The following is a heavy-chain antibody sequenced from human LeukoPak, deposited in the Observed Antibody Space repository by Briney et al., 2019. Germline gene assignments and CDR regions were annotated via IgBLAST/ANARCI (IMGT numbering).Heavy chain of an antibody. V-gene: IGHV4-4*02. CDR1: GGSISSSNW. D-gene: IGHD2-15*01. Sequence: PSETLSLTCAVSGGSISSSNWWSWVRQPPGKGLEWIGEIYHSGSTNYNPSLKSRVTISVDKSKNQFSLKLSSVTAADTAVYYCASSGVVAARHFDYWGQGTLVTASS. CDR2: IYHSGST. CDR3: ASSGVVAARHFDY. J-gene: IGHJ4*02.